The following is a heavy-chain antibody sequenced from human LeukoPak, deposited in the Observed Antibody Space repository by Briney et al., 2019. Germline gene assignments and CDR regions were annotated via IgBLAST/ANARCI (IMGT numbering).Heavy chain of an antibody. Sequence: GGSLRLSCAASGFTFDTYAMSWVRQAPGRGLEWVSGINWNGGSTAYADSVKGRFTISRDNAKNSLYLQMNSLRAEDTAVYYCARDGYSSSFDYWGQGTLVTVSS. J-gene: IGHJ4*02. V-gene: IGHV3-20*04. CDR1: GFTFDTYA. CDR2: INWNGGST. CDR3: ARDGYSSSFDY. D-gene: IGHD6-6*01.